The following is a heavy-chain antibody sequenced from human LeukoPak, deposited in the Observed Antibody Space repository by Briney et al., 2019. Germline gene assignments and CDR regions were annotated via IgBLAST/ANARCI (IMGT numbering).Heavy chain of an antibody. D-gene: IGHD2-2*01. CDR2: IYYSGST. CDR3: ARGAQLLRPTSVEGAFDI. CDR1: GGSISSYY. V-gene: IGHV4-59*01. J-gene: IGHJ3*02. Sequence: PSETLSLTCTVSGGSISSYYWSWIRQPPGKGLEWIGYIYYSGSTNYNPSLKSRVTISVDTSKNQFSLKLGSVTAADTAVYYCARGAQLLRPTSVEGAFDIWGQGTMVTVSS.